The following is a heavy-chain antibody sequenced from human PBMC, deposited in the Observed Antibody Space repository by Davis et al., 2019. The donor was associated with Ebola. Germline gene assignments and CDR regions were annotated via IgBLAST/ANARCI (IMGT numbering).Heavy chain of an antibody. CDR2: INPNSGGT. CDR1: GYSFTGNY. J-gene: IGHJ4*02. Sequence: AASVMVSCKASGYSFTGNYIHWVRQAPGQGLEWMGWINPNSGGTNYAQKFQGRVTMTRDTSISTAYMELNRLTSDDTAVYYCARDGGSCRGGSCQGYFDYWGQGTLVTVSS. D-gene: IGHD2-15*01. CDR3: ARDGGSCRGGSCQGYFDY. V-gene: IGHV1-2*02.